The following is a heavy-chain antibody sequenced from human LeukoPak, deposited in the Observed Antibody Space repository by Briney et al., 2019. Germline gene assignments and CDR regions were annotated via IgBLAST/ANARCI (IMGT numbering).Heavy chain of an antibody. J-gene: IGHJ4*02. D-gene: IGHD3-10*01. CDR2: IREDGSEK. CDR3: ARDGSGEWPIGY. CDR1: GFTFSSYW. V-gene: IGHV3-7*01. Sequence: GGSLRLSCAASGFTFSSYWMTWVRQAPGKGLEWVANIREDGSEKYYVDSVKGRFTISRDNAKNSLYLQVNSLRAEDTAVYYCARDGSGEWPIGYWGQGTLVTVSS.